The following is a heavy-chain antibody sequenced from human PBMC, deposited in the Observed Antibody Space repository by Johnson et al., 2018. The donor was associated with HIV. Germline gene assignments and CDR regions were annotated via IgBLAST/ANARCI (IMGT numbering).Heavy chain of an antibody. CDR1: GFTFSSYW. CDR2: MNQDGSEK. D-gene: IGHD1-26*01. V-gene: IGHV3-7*05. Sequence: VQLVESGGGVVQPGRSLRLSCAASGFTFSSYWMTWVRQAPGKGLEWVANMNQDGSEKYYVDSVKGRFTVSRDNTKNSLYLQMNRLRGDDTAVYYCAKVQGSYAPPLDAFDIWGQETMVTVSS. CDR3: AKVQGSYAPPLDAFDI. J-gene: IGHJ3*02.